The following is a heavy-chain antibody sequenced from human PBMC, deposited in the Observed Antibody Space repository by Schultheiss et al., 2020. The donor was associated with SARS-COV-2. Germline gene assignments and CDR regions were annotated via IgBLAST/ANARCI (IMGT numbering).Heavy chain of an antibody. J-gene: IGHJ3*02. CDR1: GFTVSSNY. CDR2: INSDGSST. Sequence: GESLKISCAASGFTVSSNYMSWVRQAPGKGLEWVSRINSDGSSTSYADSVKGRFTISRDNSKNTLYLQMNSLRAEDTAVYYCAKDPAYCGGDCSDAFDIWGQGTMVTVSS. D-gene: IGHD2-21*01. V-gene: IGHV3-74*01. CDR3: AKDPAYCGGDCSDAFDI.